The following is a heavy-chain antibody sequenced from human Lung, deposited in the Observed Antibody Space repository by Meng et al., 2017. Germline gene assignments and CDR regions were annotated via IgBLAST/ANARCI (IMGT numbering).Heavy chain of an antibody. V-gene: IGHV4-34*01. CDR2: INHSGST. D-gene: IGHD4-11*01. CDR1: GGAFSDYY. CDR3: ARGPTTMAHDFDY. J-gene: IGHJ4*02. Sequence: WGQGLLTASATISLACVVCGGAFSDYYWSWSRQPPGKWLEWIGEINHSGSTNYNPSLESRATISVDTSQNNLSLKLSSVTAADSAVYYCARGPTTMAHDFDYWGQGTLVTVSS.